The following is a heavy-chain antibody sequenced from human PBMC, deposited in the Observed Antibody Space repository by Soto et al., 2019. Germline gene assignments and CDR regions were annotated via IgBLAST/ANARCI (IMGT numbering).Heavy chain of an antibody. D-gene: IGHD5-12*01. CDR1: GGSISSGGYY. V-gene: IGHV4-31*03. J-gene: IGHJ4*02. CDR3: ARGPGRDGYNSDFDY. CDR2: IYYSGST. Sequence: SETLSLTCTVSGGSISSGGYYWSWIRQHPGKGLEWIGYIYYSGSTYYNPSLKSRVTISVDTSKNQFSLKLSSVTAADTAVYYCARGPGRDGYNSDFDYWGQGTLVTVSS.